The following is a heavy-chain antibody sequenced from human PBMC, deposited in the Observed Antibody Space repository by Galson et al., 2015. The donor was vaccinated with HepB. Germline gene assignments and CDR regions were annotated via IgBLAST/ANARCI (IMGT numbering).Heavy chain of an antibody. D-gene: IGHD3-22*01. Sequence: SVKVSCKASGYTFTGYYMHWVRQAPGQGLEWMGWINPNSGGTNYAQKFQGRVTMTRDTSISTAYMELSRLRSDDTAVYYCARDPVYQYYYDSSGYRYYFDYWGQGTLVTVSS. J-gene: IGHJ4*02. CDR3: ARDPVYQYYYDSSGYRYYFDY. CDR2: INPNSGGT. V-gene: IGHV1-2*02. CDR1: GYTFTGYY.